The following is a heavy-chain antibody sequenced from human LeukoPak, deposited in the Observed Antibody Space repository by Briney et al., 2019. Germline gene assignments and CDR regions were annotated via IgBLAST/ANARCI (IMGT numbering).Heavy chain of an antibody. D-gene: IGHD4/OR15-4a*01. Sequence: GGSLRLSCAASGFTFSSYSMNWVRQAPGKGLEWVSYISSSSNTIYYADSVKGRFTISRDNAKSSLYLQMNSLRAEDTAVYYCAGHGATWGQGTTVTVSS. CDR2: ISSSSNTI. CDR1: GFTFSSYS. V-gene: IGHV3-48*04. CDR3: AGHGAT. J-gene: IGHJ6*02.